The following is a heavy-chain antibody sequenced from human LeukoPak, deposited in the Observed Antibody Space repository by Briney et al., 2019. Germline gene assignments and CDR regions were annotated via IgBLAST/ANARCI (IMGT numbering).Heavy chain of an antibody. Sequence: SGTLSLTCAVSGYSISSGYYWGWIRRPPGKGLDWIASMYHSGSTYYNPSLKSRVTISVDTSKNQFSLRLSSVTAADTAVYYCAKQGPTVVTHFDTWGQGTLVTVSS. CDR1: GYSISSGYY. CDR3: AKQGPTVVTHFDT. J-gene: IGHJ4*02. D-gene: IGHD4-23*01. CDR2: MYHSGST. V-gene: IGHV4-38-2*01.